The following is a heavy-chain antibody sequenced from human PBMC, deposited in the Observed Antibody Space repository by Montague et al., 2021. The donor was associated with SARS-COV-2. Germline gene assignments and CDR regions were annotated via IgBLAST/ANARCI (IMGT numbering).Heavy chain of an antibody. V-gene: IGHV4-34*01. D-gene: IGHD5-18*01. J-gene: IGHJ4*02. CDR3: ARGDDDDRTFSYDYGRLNRDRNDTIDF. CDR1: GGSFNGYF. CDR2: IHPSGST. Sequence: SETLSLTCAVSGGSFNGYFWSWIRQSPGKGLEWIGEIHPSGSTTXXPSXXXRVIISVDTSKTQFSLKLTSVTAADTAVYYCARGDDDDRTFSYDYGRLNRDRNDTIDFWGPGTMVAVSS.